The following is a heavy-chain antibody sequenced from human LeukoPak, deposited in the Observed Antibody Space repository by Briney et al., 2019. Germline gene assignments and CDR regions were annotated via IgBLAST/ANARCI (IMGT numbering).Heavy chain of an antibody. CDR3: GRDNGWPTPISY. CDR2: ISAHNGKI. J-gene: IGHJ4*02. D-gene: IGHD2-15*01. V-gene: IGHV1-18*01. CDR1: GGTFSSYA. Sequence: ASVKVSCKASGGTFSSYAISWVRQAPGQGLECMGWISAHNGKIKYAQKFQGRVAMTTDTSTSTAYMELRSLRSDDTAVYYCGRDNGWPTPISYWGQGTLVTVSS.